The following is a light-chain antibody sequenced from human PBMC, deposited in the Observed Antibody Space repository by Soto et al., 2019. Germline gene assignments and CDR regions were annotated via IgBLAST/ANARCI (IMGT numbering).Light chain of an antibody. J-gene: IGKJ3*01. CDR2: GGS. Sequence: DIQMTQSPSPLAASVGERVTITCRASQNIHSFLNWYQQKPGKAPQVLIYGGSALQSGVPSRFSGSGSGTDFTLTISSXQPEDFASYFCQQSYNIPFTFGPGTKVDIK. CDR3: QQSYNIPFT. CDR1: QNIHSF. V-gene: IGKV1-39*01.